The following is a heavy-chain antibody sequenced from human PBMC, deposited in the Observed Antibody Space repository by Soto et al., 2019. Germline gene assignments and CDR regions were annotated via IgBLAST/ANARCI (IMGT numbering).Heavy chain of an antibody. V-gene: IGHV4-30-2*01. CDR1: GGSISSGGYS. CDR3: AAGGGLPRYY. J-gene: IGHJ4*02. CDR2: IYHSGST. D-gene: IGHD5-12*01. Sequence: QLQLQESGLGLVKPSQTLSLTCAVSGGSISSGGYSWSWIRQPPGKGLEWIGYIYHSGSTYYNPSLQSRVTISVDRSKNQFSLKLSSVTAADTAVYYCAAGGGLPRYYWGQGTLVTVSS.